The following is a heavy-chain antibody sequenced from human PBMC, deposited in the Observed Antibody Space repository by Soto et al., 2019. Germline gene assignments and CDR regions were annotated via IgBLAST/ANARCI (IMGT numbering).Heavy chain of an antibody. CDR3: AREGYREGLDF. D-gene: IGHD5-18*01. J-gene: IGHJ4*02. V-gene: IGHV4-61*01. CDR2: MSYSGST. Sequence: SETLSLTCTVSGDSVSSGRYYWTWIRQPPGKGLEWIGYMSYSGSTNYNPSLKSRVTVSVDTSKNQFSLKLSSVTAADTAVYYCAREGYREGLDFWGQGTLVTV. CDR1: GDSVSSGRYY.